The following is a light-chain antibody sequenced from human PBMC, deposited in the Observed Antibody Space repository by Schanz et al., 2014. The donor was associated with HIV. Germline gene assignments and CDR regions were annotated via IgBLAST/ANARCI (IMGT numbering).Light chain of an antibody. V-gene: IGKV3-11*01. J-gene: IGKJ4*01. Sequence: EIVMTQSPATLSVSPGERATLSCRASQSVSANLAWYQQKPGQAPRLLIHDVSNRATGIPARFSGSGSGTDFTLTISSLEPEDFAVYYCQQRTSWPLTFGGGTRVEIK. CDR3: QQRTSWPLT. CDR2: DVS. CDR1: QSVSAN.